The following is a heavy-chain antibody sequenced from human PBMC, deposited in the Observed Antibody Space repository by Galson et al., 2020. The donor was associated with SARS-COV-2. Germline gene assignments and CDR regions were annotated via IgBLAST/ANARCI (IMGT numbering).Heavy chain of an antibody. D-gene: IGHD2-15*01. CDR3: AMVPLGYCSGGSGYSDYYYGMDV. Sequence: ASVKVSCKVSGYTLTELSMHWVRQAPGKGLEWMGGFDPEDGETIYAQKFQGRVTMTEDTSTDTAYMELSSLRSEDTAVYYCAMVPLGYCSGGSGYSDYYYGMDVWGQGTTVTVSS. CDR2: FDPEDGET. V-gene: IGHV1-24*01. CDR1: GYTLTELS. J-gene: IGHJ6*02.